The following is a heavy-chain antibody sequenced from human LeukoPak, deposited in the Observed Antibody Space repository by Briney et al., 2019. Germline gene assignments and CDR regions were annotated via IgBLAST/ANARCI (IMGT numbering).Heavy chain of an antibody. CDR3: ARQYSYDSSGYYPWDY. Sequence: PGGSLRLSCAASGFTFSSYWMHWVRQAPGKGLVWVSRINSDGSSTSYADSVKGRFTISRDNAENTLYLQMNSLRAEDTAMYYCARQYSYDSSGYYPWDYWGQGTLVTVSS. J-gene: IGHJ4*02. CDR1: GFTFSSYW. V-gene: IGHV3-74*01. D-gene: IGHD3-22*01. CDR2: INSDGSST.